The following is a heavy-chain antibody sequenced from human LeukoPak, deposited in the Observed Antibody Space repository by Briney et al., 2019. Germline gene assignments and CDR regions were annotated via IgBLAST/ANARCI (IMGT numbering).Heavy chain of an antibody. CDR2: ISSSSSTI. CDR1: GFTFSSYS. Sequence: GGSLRLSCAASGFTFSSYSMNWVRQAPGEGLEWVSYISSSSSTIYYADSVKGRFTISRDNAKNSLYLQMNSLRAEDTAVYYCARDLRLEGYYDSSGYSILDYWGQGTLVTVSS. J-gene: IGHJ4*02. D-gene: IGHD3-22*01. V-gene: IGHV3-48*01. CDR3: ARDLRLEGYYDSSGYSILDY.